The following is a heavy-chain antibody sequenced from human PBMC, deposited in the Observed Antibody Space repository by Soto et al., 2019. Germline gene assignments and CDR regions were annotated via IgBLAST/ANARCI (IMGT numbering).Heavy chain of an antibody. V-gene: IGHV1-2*02. CDR2: INPDSGAT. CDR1: GYSFTGYY. J-gene: IGHJ4*02. CDR3: ARGDYGTGGYPFPYLDY. D-gene: IGHD2-8*02. Sequence: HEHLVQSGAEVKRPGASLKVSCKASGYSFTGYYIHWVRQAPGQGLECMGWINPDSGATNYAQNFQGRVTLTSDTSISTASMDLTSLTSDDTAVYYCARGDYGTGGYPFPYLDYWGQGTLVIVSS.